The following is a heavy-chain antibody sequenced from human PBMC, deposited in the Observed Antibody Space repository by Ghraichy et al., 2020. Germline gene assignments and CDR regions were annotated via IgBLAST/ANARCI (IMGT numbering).Heavy chain of an antibody. J-gene: IGHJ4*02. V-gene: IGHV4-39*01. CDR2: IYYSGRT. Sequence: SETLSLTCTVSGCSISSSSYYWGWIRQPPGKGLEWIGSIYYSGRTYYNPSLKSRVTISVDTSKNQFSLKLSSVTAADTAVYYCARQNGDYARTNHFDYWGQGTLVTVSS. CDR1: GCSISSSSYY. CDR3: ARQNGDYARTNHFDY. D-gene: IGHD4-17*01.